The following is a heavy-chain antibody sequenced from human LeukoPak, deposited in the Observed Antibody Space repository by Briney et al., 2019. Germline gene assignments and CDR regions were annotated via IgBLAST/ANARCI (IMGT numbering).Heavy chain of an antibody. CDR1: GGSIRSTTYY. J-gene: IGHJ4*02. CDR2: IYHSGST. CDR3: ARGPRPGFGELLPYYFDY. Sequence: SETLSLTCTVSGGSIRSTTYYWGWIRQPPGKGLEWIGYIYHSGSTYYNPSLKSRVTISVDRSKNQFSLKLSSVTAADTAVYYCARGPRPGFGELLPYYFDYWGQGTLVTVSS. V-gene: IGHV4-30-2*01. D-gene: IGHD3-10*01.